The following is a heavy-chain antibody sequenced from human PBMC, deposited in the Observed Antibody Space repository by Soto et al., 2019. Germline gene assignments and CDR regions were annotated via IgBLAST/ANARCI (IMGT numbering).Heavy chain of an antibody. CDR3: ARDPLAGATTLDY. CDR2: IYHSGST. V-gene: IGHV4-4*02. Sequence: SETLSLTCAVSGGSISSSNWWSWVRQPPGKGLEWIGEIYHSGSTNYNPSLKSRATISVDKSKNQFSLKLSSVTAADTAVYYCARDPLAGATTLDYWGQGTLVTVSS. J-gene: IGHJ4*02. D-gene: IGHD1-26*01. CDR1: GGSISSSNW.